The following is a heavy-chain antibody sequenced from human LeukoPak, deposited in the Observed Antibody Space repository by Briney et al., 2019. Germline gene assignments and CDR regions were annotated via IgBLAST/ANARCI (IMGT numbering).Heavy chain of an antibody. Sequence: SQTLSLTCTVSGGSISSGGYYWSWIRQHPGKGLEWIGYIYYSGSTYYNPSPKSRVTISVDTSKNQFSLKLSSVTAADTAVYYCARVRYYDSSGHYYVYFDYWGQGTLVTVSS. D-gene: IGHD3-22*01. J-gene: IGHJ4*02. CDR2: IYYSGST. CDR1: GGSISSGGYY. CDR3: ARVRYYDSSGHYYVYFDY. V-gene: IGHV4-31*03.